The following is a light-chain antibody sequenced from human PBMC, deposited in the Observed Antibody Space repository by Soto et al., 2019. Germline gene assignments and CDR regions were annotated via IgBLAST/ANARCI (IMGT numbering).Light chain of an antibody. Sequence: QSVLTQSSSASASLGSSVKLTCTLSSGHSDNIIAWHQQQPGKAPRHLMNLEGSGSYNKGSGVPDRFSGSRSGADRFLTISNLQSEDEADYYCETWDSNTRVFGGGTKLTVL. CDR2: LEGSGSY. J-gene: IGLJ2*01. CDR1: SGHSDNI. CDR3: ETWDSNTRV. V-gene: IGLV4-60*03.